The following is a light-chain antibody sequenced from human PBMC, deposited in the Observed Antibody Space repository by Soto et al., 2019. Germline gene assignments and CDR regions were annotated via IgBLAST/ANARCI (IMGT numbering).Light chain of an antibody. CDR3: SSYTSSSYG. V-gene: IGLV2-14*01. CDR2: DVG. Sequence: QSALTQPASVSGSPGQSITISCTGTSSDIAIYDSVSWYQQRPGQAPKLMIFDVGYRPSGVSSRFSASKSGNTASLTISGLQTEDEADYYCSSYTSSSYGFGPGTKLTVL. CDR1: SSDIAIYDS. J-gene: IGLJ1*01.